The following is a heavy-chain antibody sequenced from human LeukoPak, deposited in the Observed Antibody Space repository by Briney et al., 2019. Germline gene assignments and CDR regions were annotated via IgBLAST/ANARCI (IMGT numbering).Heavy chain of an antibody. CDR1: EFSVKYNY. CDR3: AKVKGTTVLDY. Sequence: PGGSLRLSCAASEFSVKYNYMTWVRQAPGKGLEWVSLLYSAGSTNYADSVKGRFTISRDDSKNTVYLQMNSLRAEDTAVYYCAKVKGTTVLDYWGQGTLVTVSS. J-gene: IGHJ4*02. V-gene: IGHV3-53*01. CDR2: LYSAGST. D-gene: IGHD4-17*01.